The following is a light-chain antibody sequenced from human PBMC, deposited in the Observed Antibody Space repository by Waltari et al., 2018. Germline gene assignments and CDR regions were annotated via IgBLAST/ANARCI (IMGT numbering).Light chain of an antibody. CDR3: QHYNTYSRSIT. Sequence: DIQMTQSPSTLSASVGDRVTIACRASQSISSWLAWYQQKPGKAPKLLIYKASTLESGVPSLFSGSGSGTEFTLTISSLQPDDFATYYCQHYNTYSRSITFGQGTRLEIQ. J-gene: IGKJ5*01. CDR2: KAS. CDR1: QSISSW. V-gene: IGKV1-5*03.